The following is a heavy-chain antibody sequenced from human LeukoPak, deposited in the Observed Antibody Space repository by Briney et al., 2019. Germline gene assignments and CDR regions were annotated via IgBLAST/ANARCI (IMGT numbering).Heavy chain of an antibody. J-gene: IGHJ4*02. Sequence: GGSLRLSCAASGFSFFSYGMHWVRQAPGKGLEWVSFMRFDGSIDYYGDSVKGRFTISRDNSKSTLSLQMNNLRAEDTAVYYCAKDHYGTGTHFDFWGQGTLVAVSS. CDR2: MRFDGSID. V-gene: IGHV3-30*02. CDR1: GFSFFSYG. CDR3: AKDHYGTGTHFDF. D-gene: IGHD3-10*01.